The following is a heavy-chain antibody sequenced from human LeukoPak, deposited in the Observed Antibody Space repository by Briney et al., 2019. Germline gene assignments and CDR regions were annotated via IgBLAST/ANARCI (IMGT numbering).Heavy chain of an antibody. CDR2: ISGSGDST. Sequence: QSGGSLRLSCAASGFTFSNYAMNWVRQAPGKGLEWVSGISGSGDSTYYADSVKGRLTISRDNSRSTLYLQMNSLRAEDTAVYYCPKVKAYCGGDCYSEGSFDYWGQGTLVTVSS. V-gene: IGHV3-23*01. D-gene: IGHD2-21*02. CDR3: PKVKAYCGGDCYSEGSFDY. CDR1: GFTFSNYA. J-gene: IGHJ4*02.